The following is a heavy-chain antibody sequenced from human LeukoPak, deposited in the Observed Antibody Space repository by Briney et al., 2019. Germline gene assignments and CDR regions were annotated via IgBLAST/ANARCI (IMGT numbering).Heavy chain of an antibody. D-gene: IGHD4-17*01. CDR1: GFTFSSYG. CDR2: ISYDGSNK. CDR3: AKEGPDYGSGGMDV. J-gene: IGHJ6*02. V-gene: IGHV3-30*18. Sequence: GGSLRLSCAASGFTFSSYGMHWVRQAPGKGLEWVAVISYDGSNKYYADSVKGRFTISRDNSKNTLYLQMNSLRAEDTAVYYCAKEGPDYGSGGMDVWGQGTTVTVSS.